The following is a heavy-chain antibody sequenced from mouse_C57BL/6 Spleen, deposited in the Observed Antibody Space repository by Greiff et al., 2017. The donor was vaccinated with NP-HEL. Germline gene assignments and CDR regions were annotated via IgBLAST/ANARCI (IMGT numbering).Heavy chain of an antibody. CDR3: ARDLGYGSSPFDY. D-gene: IGHD1-1*01. Sequence: EVKLVESGGGLVKPGGSLKLSCAASGFTFSSYAMSWVRQTPEKRLEWVATISDGGSYTYYPDNVMGRFTISRDNAKNNLYLQMSHLKSEDTAMYYCARDLGYGSSPFDYWGQGTTLTVSS. CDR1: GFTFSSYA. CDR2: ISDGGSYT. V-gene: IGHV5-4*01. J-gene: IGHJ2*01.